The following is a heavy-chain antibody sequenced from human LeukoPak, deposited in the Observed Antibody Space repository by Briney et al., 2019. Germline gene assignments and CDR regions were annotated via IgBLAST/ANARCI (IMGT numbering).Heavy chain of an antibody. CDR1: GYSISSGYY. D-gene: IGHD1-26*01. J-gene: IGHJ3*02. V-gene: IGHV4-38-2*02. Sequence: PSETLSLTCSVSGYSISSGYYWGWIRQPPGKGLEWIGSIYYSGSTYYNPSLKSRVTISVDTSKNQFSLKLSSVTAADTAVYYCARGGSGGAFDIWGQGTMVTVSS. CDR2: IYYSGST. CDR3: ARGGSGGAFDI.